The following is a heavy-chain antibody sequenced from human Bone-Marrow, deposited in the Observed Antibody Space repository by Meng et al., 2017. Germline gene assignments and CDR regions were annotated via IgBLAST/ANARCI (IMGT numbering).Heavy chain of an antibody. J-gene: IGHJ4*02. D-gene: IGHD5-24*01. CDR2: IYYSGST. CDR1: GGSISSGDYY. CDR3: ARVETATTNPYFDY. Sequence: QVQLQESGPGLVKPPQTLSLTCTVSGGSISSGDYYWSWIRQPPGRGLEWIGYIYYSGSTYYNPSLRSRVTISVDTSKNQFSLILTSVTAADTAVYFCARVETATTNPYFDYWGQGTLVTVSS. V-gene: IGHV4-30-4*01.